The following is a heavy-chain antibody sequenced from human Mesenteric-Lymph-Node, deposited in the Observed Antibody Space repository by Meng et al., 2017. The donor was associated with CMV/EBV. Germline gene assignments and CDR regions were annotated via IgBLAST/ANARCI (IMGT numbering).Heavy chain of an antibody. Sequence: GESLKISCAASGFTLSDYYMSWIRQAPGKGLEWVAFIRYDGSNKYYADSVKGRFTISRDNSKNTLYLQMKSLRAEDTALYYCAKGPFARDRIPAAMGYWGQGTLVTVSS. D-gene: IGHD2-2*01. CDR1: GFTLSDYY. J-gene: IGHJ4*02. CDR2: IRYDGSNK. V-gene: IGHV3-30*02. CDR3: AKGPFARDRIPAAMGY.